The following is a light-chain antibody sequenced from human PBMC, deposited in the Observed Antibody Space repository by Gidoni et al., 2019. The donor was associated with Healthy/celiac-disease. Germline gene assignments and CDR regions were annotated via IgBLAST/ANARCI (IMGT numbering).Light chain of an antibody. CDR2: GAS. CDR1: QSVSSSY. V-gene: IGKV3-20*01. Sequence: EIVLTQSPGTLSLSPGDRATLSCRASQSVSSSYLAWYQQKPRQAPRLLIYGASSRATGIPDRFSGSGSGTDFTLTISRLEPEDFAVDYCQQYGSSPRFTFGPGTKVDIK. CDR3: QQYGSSPRFT. J-gene: IGKJ3*01.